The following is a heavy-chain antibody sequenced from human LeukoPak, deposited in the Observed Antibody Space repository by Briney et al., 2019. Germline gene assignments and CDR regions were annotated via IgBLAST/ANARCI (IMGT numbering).Heavy chain of an antibody. CDR3: ARDNYYGSGSQDY. CDR2: ISSSGSTI. CDR1: GFTFEDYA. Sequence: GGSLRLSCEASGFTFEDYAMNWVRQAPGKGLEWVSYISSSGSTIYYADSVKGRFTISRDNAKNSLYLQMNSLRAEDTAVYYCARDNYYGSGSQDYWGQGTLVTVSS. J-gene: IGHJ4*02. V-gene: IGHV3-48*03. D-gene: IGHD3-10*01.